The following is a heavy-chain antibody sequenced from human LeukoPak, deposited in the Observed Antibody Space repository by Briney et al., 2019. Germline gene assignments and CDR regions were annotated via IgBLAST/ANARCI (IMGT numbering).Heavy chain of an antibody. V-gene: IGHV1-69*02. Sequence: SVKASCKASGGTFSSYTISWVRQAPGQGLEWMGRIIPILGIANYAQKFQGRVTITADKSTSTAYMELSSLRSEDTAVYYCARNTMGSVVVPAAIGTFDYWGQGTLVTVSS. CDR2: IIPILGIA. J-gene: IGHJ4*02. D-gene: IGHD2-2*01. CDR1: GGTFSSYT. CDR3: ARNTMGSVVVPAAIGTFDY.